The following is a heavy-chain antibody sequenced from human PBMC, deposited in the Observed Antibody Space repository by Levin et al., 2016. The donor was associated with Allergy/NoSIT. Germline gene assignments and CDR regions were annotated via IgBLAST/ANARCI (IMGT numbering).Heavy chain of an antibody. CDR1: GFTVGSNY. CDR2: IQSGGST. J-gene: IGHJ4*02. Sequence: GESLKISCAASGFTVGSNYMSWVRRAPGKGLEWVSLIQSGGSTFYADSVKGRFTVSRDNSRNTVSLQMNSLRAEDTAVYYCTKIKVSGSRYFDTWGQGTLVTVSS. CDR3: TKIKVSGSRYFDT. V-gene: IGHV3-53*01. D-gene: IGHD3-10*01.